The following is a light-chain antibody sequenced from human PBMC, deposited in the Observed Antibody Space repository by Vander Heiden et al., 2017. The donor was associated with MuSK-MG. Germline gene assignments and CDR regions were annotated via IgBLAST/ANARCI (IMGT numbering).Light chain of an antibody. CDR2: EAS. J-gene: IGKJ1*01. CDR1: HDIMIY. CDR3: QKYNSAPWT. V-gene: IGKV1-27*01. Sequence: QMTQSPSSLSASVGDRVTITCRASHDIMIYLAWYQQKPGKVPKLLMYEASTLQSGVPSRFSGSASGTDFTLTISSLQPEDVATYYCQKYNSAPWTFGQGTKVEI.